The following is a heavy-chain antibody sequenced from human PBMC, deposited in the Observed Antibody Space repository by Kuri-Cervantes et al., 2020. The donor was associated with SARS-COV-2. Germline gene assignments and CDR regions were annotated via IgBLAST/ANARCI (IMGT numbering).Heavy chain of an antibody. CDR2: ISAYNGNT. CDR3: ARGFSRLWGSGRYFDL. J-gene: IGHJ2*01. D-gene: IGHD4/OR15-4a*01. Sequence: ASVKVSCKASGYTFTSYGISWVRQAPGQGLEWMGWISAYNGNTNYAQKLQGRVTMTTDTSTGTAYMELRSLRSDDTAVYYCARGFSRLWGSGRYFDLWGRGTLVTVSS. V-gene: IGHV1-18*01. CDR1: GYTFTSYG.